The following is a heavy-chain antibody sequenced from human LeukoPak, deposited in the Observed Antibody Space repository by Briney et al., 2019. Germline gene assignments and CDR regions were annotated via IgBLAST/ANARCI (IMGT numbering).Heavy chain of an antibody. D-gene: IGHD3-22*01. CDR2: IYYSGST. CDR1: GGSISSYY. J-gene: IGHJ4*02. Sequence: SETLSLTCTVSGGSISSYYWSWIRQPPGKGLEWIGYIYYSGSTNYNPSLKSRVTISVDTSKNQFSLKLSSVIAADTAVYYCARYYYDSSGYPIFDYWGQGTLVTVSS. V-gene: IGHV4-59*01. CDR3: ARYYYDSSGYPIFDY.